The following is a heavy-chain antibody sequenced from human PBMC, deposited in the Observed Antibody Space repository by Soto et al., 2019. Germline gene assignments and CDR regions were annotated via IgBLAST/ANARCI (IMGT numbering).Heavy chain of an antibody. V-gene: IGHV3-66*01. CDR3: AREGRP. CDR2: IYSGGST. D-gene: IGHD2-15*01. J-gene: IGHJ5*02. CDR1: GFTVSSNY. Sequence: VRSLRLSCAASGFTVSSNYMSWVRQAPGKGLEWVSVIYSGGSTYFADSVKDRFSISRDNSKNTLHLQMNSLRAEDTAVYYCAREGRPWGQGTLVTVSS.